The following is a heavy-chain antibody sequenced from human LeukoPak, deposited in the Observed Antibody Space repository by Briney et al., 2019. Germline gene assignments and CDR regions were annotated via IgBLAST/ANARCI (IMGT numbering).Heavy chain of an antibody. J-gene: IGHJ5*02. CDR3: ARDLYGGNSGGTSTKSPGWFDP. CDR1: GYTFTSYY. CDR2: INPSGGST. Sequence: ASVKVSCKASGYTFTSYYMHWVRQAPGQGLEWMGIINPSGGSTSYAQKFQGRVTMTRDTSTSTVYMELSSLRSEDTAVYYCARDLYGGNSGGTSTKSPGWFDPWGQGTLVTVSP. D-gene: IGHD4-23*01. V-gene: IGHV1-46*01.